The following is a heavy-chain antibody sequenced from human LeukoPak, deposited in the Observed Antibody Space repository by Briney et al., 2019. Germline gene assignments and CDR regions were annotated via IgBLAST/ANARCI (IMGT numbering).Heavy chain of an antibody. V-gene: IGHV3-30*04. CDR2: ISYNGGKK. CDR1: GFSFSSYA. D-gene: IGHD5-12*01. CDR3: ARDFRGYSGYDGLPNG. Sequence: GGSLRLSCAASGFSFSSYAIHWVRQAPGRGLEWVALISYNGGKKDYADSVKGRFTIDRDNAKNSLYLQMNSLRAEDTAVYYCARDFRGYSGYDGLPNGWGQGTLVTVSS. J-gene: IGHJ4*02.